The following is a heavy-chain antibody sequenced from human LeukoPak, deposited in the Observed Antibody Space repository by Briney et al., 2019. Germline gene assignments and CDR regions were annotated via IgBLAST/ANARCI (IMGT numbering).Heavy chain of an antibody. V-gene: IGHV3-43D*03. D-gene: IGHD3-16*02. CDR1: GFTFSSYA. CDR2: IIWDGGST. Sequence: PGGSLRLSCAASGFTFSSYAMSWVSQAPGKGREWVSLIIWDGGSTYYADSVKGRFTISRDNSKNSLYLQMNCLRAADTALYYWAKDIGLRLGELSWCFDYWGQGTLVTVPS. CDR3: AKDIGLRLGELSWCFDY. J-gene: IGHJ4*02.